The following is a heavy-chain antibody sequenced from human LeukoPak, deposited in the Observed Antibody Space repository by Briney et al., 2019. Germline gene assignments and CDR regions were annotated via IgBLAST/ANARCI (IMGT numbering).Heavy chain of an antibody. CDR3: ALMTTFGPDY. J-gene: IGHJ4*02. CDR2: IYYGGST. CDR1: GGSISSYY. D-gene: IGHD3-16*01. Sequence: SETLSLTCTVSGGSISSYYWSWIRQPPGKGLEWIGYIYYGGSTNYNPSLKSRVTISVDTSKNQFSLKLSSVTAADTAVYYCALMTTFGPDYWGQGTLVTVSS. V-gene: IGHV4-59*08.